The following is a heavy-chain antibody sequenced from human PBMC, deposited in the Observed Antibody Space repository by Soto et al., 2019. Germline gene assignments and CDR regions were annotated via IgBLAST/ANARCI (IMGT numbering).Heavy chain of an antibody. V-gene: IGHV3-7*04. CDR2: IKQDGSEK. Sequence: GGSLRLSFAASGFTLSNYWMSWVRQAPGKGLEWVENIKQDGSEKYYVASVEVRFTLSIDNANNSLHLQMNSRRAEDKAIYFCARVAYKNGWICXYLGQGIRVTVS. CDR3: ARVAYKNGWICXY. J-gene: IGHJ4*01. D-gene: IGHD6-19*01. CDR1: GFTLSNYW.